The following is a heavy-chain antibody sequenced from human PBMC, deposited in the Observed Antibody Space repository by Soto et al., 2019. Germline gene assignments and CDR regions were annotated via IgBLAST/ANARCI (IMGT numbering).Heavy chain of an antibody. CDR1: GYTFTSYG. Sequence: ASVKVSCKASGYTFTSYGISWVRQAPGQGLEWMGWISAYNGNTNYAQKLQGRVTMTTDTSTSTAYMELRSLRSDDTAVYYCARDQRGQLAPYYYYGMDVWGQGTTVTVS. J-gene: IGHJ6*02. D-gene: IGHD6-6*01. CDR3: ARDQRGQLAPYYYYGMDV. CDR2: ISAYNGNT. V-gene: IGHV1-18*01.